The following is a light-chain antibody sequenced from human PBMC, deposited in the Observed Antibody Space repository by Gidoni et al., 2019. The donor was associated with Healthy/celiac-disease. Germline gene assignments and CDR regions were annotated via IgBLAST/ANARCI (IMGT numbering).Light chain of an antibody. V-gene: IGKV3-11*01. CDR2: DAS. Sequence: DIVLTHSPATLSLSPGDRATLSCRASQSVSRYLAWYQQKPGQAPRLLIYDASNRATGIPARFSGSGSGTDFTLTISSLEPEDFAVYYCQQRSNWPRLTFGGGTKVEIK. J-gene: IGKJ4*01. CDR1: QSVSRY. CDR3: QQRSNWPRLT.